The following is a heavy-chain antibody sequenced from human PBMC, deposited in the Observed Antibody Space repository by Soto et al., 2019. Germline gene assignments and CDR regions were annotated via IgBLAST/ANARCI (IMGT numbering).Heavy chain of an antibody. CDR1: GYAFTTYG. CDR2: ISAHNGNT. D-gene: IGHD1-1*01. J-gene: IGHJ4*02. CDR3: ARGRYGDY. V-gene: IGHV1-18*01. Sequence: QVHLVQSGAAVKKPGASVKVSCKGSGYAFTTYGITWVRQAPGQGLEWMGWISAHNGNTNYAQKLQGRVTVTRDTSTSTAYTELTSLRSDDTAVSYCARGRYGDYWGQGALVTVSS.